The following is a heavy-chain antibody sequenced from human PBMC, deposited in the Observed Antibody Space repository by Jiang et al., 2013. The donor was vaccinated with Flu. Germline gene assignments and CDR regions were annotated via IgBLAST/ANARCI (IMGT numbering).Heavy chain of an antibody. CDR1: GGSLSGSLSAYY. J-gene: IGHJ6*01. CDR3: ARGGFVMDV. CDR2: ISHSGRV. Sequence: LLKPSETLSLTCAVSGGSLSGSLSAYYWNWIRQSPVHGLEWLGEISHSGRVYYNPSFMSRVTLSVDPSRNRFSLNMNSVTVADSAVYFCARGGFVMDVWGPRDHGRRLL. V-gene: IGHV4-34*01. D-gene: IGHD2-21*01.